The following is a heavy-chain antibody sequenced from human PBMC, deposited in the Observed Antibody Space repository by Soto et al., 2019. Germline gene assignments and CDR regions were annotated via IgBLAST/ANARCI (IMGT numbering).Heavy chain of an antibody. CDR2: INHSGGT. J-gene: IGHJ6*02. CDR3: ARARYNWNYVYYYYGMDV. Sequence: PSETLSLTCAVYGGSFSGYYWSWIRQPPGKGLEWIGEINHSGGTNYNPSLKSRVTISVDTSKNQFSLKLSSVTAADTAVYYCARARYNWNYVYYYYGMDVWGQGTTVTVSS. CDR1: GGSFSGYY. V-gene: IGHV4-34*01. D-gene: IGHD1-7*01.